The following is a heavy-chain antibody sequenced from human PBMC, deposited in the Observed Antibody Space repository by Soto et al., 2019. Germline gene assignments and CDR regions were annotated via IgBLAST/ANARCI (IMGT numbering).Heavy chain of an antibody. CDR1: GFSLSTSGVG. CDR2: IYWDDDK. V-gene: IGHV2-5*02. CDR3: AHRPSYCSGGSCYSGFDY. D-gene: IGHD2-15*01. Sequence: HITLKESGPTLVKPTQTLTLTCTFSGFSLSTSGVGVGWIRQPPGKALEWLALIYWDDDKRYSPSLKSRLTITKDTSKNQVVLTMTNMDPVDTATYYCAHRPSYCSGGSCYSGFDYWGQGTQVTVSS. J-gene: IGHJ4*02.